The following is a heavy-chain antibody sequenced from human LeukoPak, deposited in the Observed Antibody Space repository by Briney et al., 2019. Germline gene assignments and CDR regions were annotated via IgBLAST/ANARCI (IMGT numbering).Heavy chain of an antibody. J-gene: IGHJ4*02. V-gene: IGHV1-18*01. CDR2: ISAYNGNT. CDR1: GYTFTSYG. Sequence: ASVKVSCKASGYTFTSYGISWVRQAPGQGLEWMGWISAYNGNTNYAQKLQGRVTMTTDTSTSTAHMELRSLRSDDTAVYCCARDVRLVCSGGSCYFDYWGQGALVTVSS. D-gene: IGHD2-15*01. CDR3: ARDVRLVCSGGSCYFDY.